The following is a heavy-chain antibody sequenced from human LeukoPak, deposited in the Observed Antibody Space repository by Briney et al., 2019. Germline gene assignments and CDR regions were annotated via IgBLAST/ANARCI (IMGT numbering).Heavy chain of an antibody. CDR1: GFTFSSYS. D-gene: IGHD2-15*01. CDR3: ARDRAAPTWFFDL. CDR2: ISADSNTI. J-gene: IGHJ2*01. V-gene: IGHV3-48*02. Sequence: GGSLRLSCAASGFTFSSYSMNWVRQAPGEGLEWLSYISADSNTIYYADSVKGRFTISRDNAKTSLYLQMNTLRDEDTAVYYCARDRAAPTWFFDLWGRGTLVLVSS.